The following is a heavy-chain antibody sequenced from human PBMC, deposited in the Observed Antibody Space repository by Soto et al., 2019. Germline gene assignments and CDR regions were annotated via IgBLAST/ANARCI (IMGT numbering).Heavy chain of an antibody. V-gene: IGHV4-31*03. D-gene: IGHD3-22*01. Sequence: LSLTCTVSGGSISSGGYYWSWIRQHPGKGLEWIGYIYYSGSTYYNPSLKSRVTISVDTSKNQFSLKLSSVTAADTAVYYCARFLPYDSSGYYYSRYNWFDPWGQGTLVTVSS. J-gene: IGHJ5*02. CDR2: IYYSGST. CDR3: ARFLPYDSSGYYYSRYNWFDP. CDR1: GGSISSGGYY.